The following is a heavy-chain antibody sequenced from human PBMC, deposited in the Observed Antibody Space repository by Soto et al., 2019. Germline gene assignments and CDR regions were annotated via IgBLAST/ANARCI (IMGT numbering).Heavy chain of an antibody. D-gene: IGHD6-19*01. CDR3: AKLIAVAGTDFDY. CDR2: IYSDGTT. J-gene: IGHJ4*02. Sequence: GGSLRLSCAASGFTVSSNYMSWVRQAPGKGLEWASVIYSDGTTYYADSVKGRFTISRDNSKNTLYLQMNSLRAEDTAVYYCAKLIAVAGTDFDYWGQGILVTVS. V-gene: IGHV3-66*02. CDR1: GFTVSSNY.